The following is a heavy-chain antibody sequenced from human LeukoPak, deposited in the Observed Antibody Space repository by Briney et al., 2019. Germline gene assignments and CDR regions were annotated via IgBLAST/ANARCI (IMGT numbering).Heavy chain of an antibody. Sequence: ASVKVSCKASGYTFTSYYMHWVRQAPGQGLEWMGIINPSGGSTSYAQKFQGRVTMTRDTSTSTVFLEVSGLTSEDTAVYYCARGTEPSGSSGLHWFDPWGQGTLVTVSS. J-gene: IGHJ5*02. D-gene: IGHD3-22*01. CDR3: ARGTEPSGSSGLHWFDP. V-gene: IGHV1-46*01. CDR2: INPSGGST. CDR1: GYTFTSYY.